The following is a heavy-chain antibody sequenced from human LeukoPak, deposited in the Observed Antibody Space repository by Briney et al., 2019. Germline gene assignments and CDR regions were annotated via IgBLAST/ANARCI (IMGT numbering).Heavy chain of an antibody. V-gene: IGHV3-48*02. CDR1: GFTFSSYS. CDR3: ARILGFTLDY. Sequence: PGGSLRLSCAASGFTFSSYSMNWVRQAPGKGLEWDSYIYRSGGTIYYADSVKGRFTVSRDNAKNSLYLQLNSLRDEDTAVYYCARILGFTLDYWGQGTLVTVSS. J-gene: IGHJ4*02. CDR2: IYRSGGTI.